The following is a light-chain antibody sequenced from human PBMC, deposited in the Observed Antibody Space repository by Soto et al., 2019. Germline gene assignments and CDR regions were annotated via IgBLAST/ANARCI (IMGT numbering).Light chain of an antibody. Sequence: QSALTQPASVSGSPGQSITISCTGTSSDVGNYNYVSWYHQHPRKAPQLMIYDVSNRPSGVSNRFSGSKSGNTASLTISGLQAEDEADYYCSSYTSSTTWVFGGGTKLTVL. CDR2: DVS. J-gene: IGLJ3*02. V-gene: IGLV2-14*01. CDR3: SSYTSSTTWV. CDR1: SSDVGNYNY.